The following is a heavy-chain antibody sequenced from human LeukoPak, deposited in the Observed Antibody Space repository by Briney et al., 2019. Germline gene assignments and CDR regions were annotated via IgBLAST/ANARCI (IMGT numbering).Heavy chain of an antibody. CDR2: INPNSGGT. Sequence: SVKVSCKASGYTFTGYYMHWVRQAPGQGLEWMGWINPNSGGTNYAQKFQGRVTMTRDTSISTAYMELSRLRSDDTAVYYCARDGYNAPTDAFDIWGQGTMVTVSS. J-gene: IGHJ3*02. CDR1: GYTFTGYY. V-gene: IGHV1-2*02. D-gene: IGHD5-24*01. CDR3: ARDGYNAPTDAFDI.